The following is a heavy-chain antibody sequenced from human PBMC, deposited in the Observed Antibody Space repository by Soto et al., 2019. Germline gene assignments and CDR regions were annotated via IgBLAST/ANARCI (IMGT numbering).Heavy chain of an antibody. J-gene: IGHJ4*02. CDR3: AGGMRGLYANDF. D-gene: IGHD3-16*01. Sequence: EVQLEESGGGLVQPGGSVRLSCAASGFIFTNYWMHWVRQAPGKGLVWVSRISSDGSSTNNAESVRGRFTISRDNSKNTGYLQVSSLRAEDTAVYYCAGGMRGLYANDFWGQGTQVTVSA. CDR2: ISSDGSST. V-gene: IGHV3-74*01. CDR1: GFIFTNYW.